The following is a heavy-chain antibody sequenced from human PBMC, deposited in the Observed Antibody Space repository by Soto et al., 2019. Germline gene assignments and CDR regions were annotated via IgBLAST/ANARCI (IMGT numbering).Heavy chain of an antibody. D-gene: IGHD3-22*01. CDR2: INSDGSST. V-gene: IGHV3-74*01. Sequence: GESLKISCAASGFTFSSYWMHWVRQAPGKGLVWVSRINSDGSSTSYADSVKGRFTISRDNAKNTLYLQMNSLRAEDTAVYYCARDSSGYWYFDLWGRGTLVTSPQ. CDR3: ARDSSGYWYFDL. J-gene: IGHJ2*01. CDR1: GFTFSSYW.